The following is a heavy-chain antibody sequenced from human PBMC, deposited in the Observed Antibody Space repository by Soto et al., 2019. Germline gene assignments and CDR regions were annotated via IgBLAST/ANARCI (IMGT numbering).Heavy chain of an antibody. Sequence: QVQLVQSGAEVKKPGASVKVSCKASGYTFTSYGISWVRQAPGQGLEWMGWISAYNGNTNYAQKLQGRVTMTTDTTTSTAYLELRSLRSDDTAVYYCARDYYGSGSYYYYGMDVWGQGTTVTVSS. CDR2: ISAYNGNT. V-gene: IGHV1-18*01. CDR1: GYTFTSYG. CDR3: ARDYYGSGSYYYYGMDV. J-gene: IGHJ6*02. D-gene: IGHD3-10*01.